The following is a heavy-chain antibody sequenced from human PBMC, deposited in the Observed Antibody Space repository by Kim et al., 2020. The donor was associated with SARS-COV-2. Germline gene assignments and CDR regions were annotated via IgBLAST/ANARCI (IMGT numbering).Heavy chain of an antibody. D-gene: IGHD3-3*01. CDR1: GYTFTSYG. Sequence: ASVKVSCKASGYTFTSYGISWVRQAPGQGLEWMGWISAYNGNTNYAQKFQGRVTMTTDTSTSTAYMELRSLRSDDTAVYYCARDFGNFWSGYSPPWPWGQGTLVTVSS. J-gene: IGHJ5*02. CDR2: ISAYNGNT. V-gene: IGHV1-18*01. CDR3: ARDFGNFWSGYSPPWP.